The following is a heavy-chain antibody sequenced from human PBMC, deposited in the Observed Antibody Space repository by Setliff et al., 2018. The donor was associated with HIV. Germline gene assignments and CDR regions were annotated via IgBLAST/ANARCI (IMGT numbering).Heavy chain of an antibody. CDR3: ASQYYDYVWGSYRYGYFDY. CDR1: GGSISSSSYY. D-gene: IGHD3-16*02. V-gene: IGHV4-39*01. Sequence: TLSLTCTVSGGSISSSSYYWGWIRQPPGKGLEWIGSIYYSGSTYYNPSLKSRVTISVDTSKNQFSLKLSSVTAADTAVYYCASQYYDYVWGSYRYGYFDYWGQGTLVTVSS. CDR2: IYYSGST. J-gene: IGHJ4*02.